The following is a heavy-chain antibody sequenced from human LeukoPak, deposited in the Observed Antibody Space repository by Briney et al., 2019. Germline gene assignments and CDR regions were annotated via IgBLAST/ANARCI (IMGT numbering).Heavy chain of an antibody. CDR1: GGSFSGYY. Sequence: PSETLSLTCAVYGGSFSGYYWSWIRQPPGKGLEWIGEINHSGSTNYNPSLKSRVTISVDTSKNQFSLKLSSVTAADTAVYYCACLAYYDFWSGYLDYWGQGTLVTVSS. CDR3: ACLAYYDFWSGYLDY. J-gene: IGHJ4*02. D-gene: IGHD3-3*01. V-gene: IGHV4-34*01. CDR2: INHSGST.